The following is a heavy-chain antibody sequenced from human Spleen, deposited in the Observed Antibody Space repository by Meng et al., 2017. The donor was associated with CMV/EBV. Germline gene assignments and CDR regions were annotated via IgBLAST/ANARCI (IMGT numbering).Heavy chain of an antibody. Sequence: GGSLRLSCEASGFSFSSYWMHWVRQAPGKGLVWVSRISDDESIINYADSVKGRFTISRDSAKNTLYLQMNSLRADDTGLYYCTRDSGSIVPSDYWGQGTLVTVSS. J-gene: IGHJ4*02. CDR1: GFSFSSYW. CDR3: TRDSGSIVPSDY. V-gene: IGHV3-74*01. D-gene: IGHD3-10*01. CDR2: ISDDESII.